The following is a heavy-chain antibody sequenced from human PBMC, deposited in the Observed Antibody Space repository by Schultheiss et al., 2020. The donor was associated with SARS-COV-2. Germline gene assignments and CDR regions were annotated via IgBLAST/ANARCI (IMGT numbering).Heavy chain of an antibody. D-gene: IGHD2-15*01. CDR3: AKHASYCSGGSCYSFDS. CDR2: ISYDGSYK. V-gene: IGHV3-30*07. J-gene: IGHJ4*02. CDR1: GFTFSSYS. Sequence: GGSLRLSCATSGFTFSSYSMNWVRQAPGKGLEWVAVISYDGSYKYYADSVKGRFTISRDNSRNTLYLQMNSLRAADTALYYCAKHASYCSGGSCYSFDSWGQGTQVTVSS.